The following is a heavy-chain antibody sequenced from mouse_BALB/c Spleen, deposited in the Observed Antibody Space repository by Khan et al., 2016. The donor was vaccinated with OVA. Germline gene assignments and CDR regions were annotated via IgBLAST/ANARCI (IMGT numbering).Heavy chain of an antibody. J-gene: IGHJ3*01. D-gene: IGHD1-1*02. V-gene: IGHV5-9-1*01. CDR1: GFTFSSFA. Sequence: EVELVESGGGLVKPGGSLKLSCAASGFTFSSFAMSWVRQTPEKRLEWVATISSAGTYTYYPDSVKGRFTISRDNAKNTLYLQMNSLRSEDTARYYCANGSYGWFAYWGQGTLVTVSA. CDR2: ISSAGTYT. CDR3: ANGSYGWFAY.